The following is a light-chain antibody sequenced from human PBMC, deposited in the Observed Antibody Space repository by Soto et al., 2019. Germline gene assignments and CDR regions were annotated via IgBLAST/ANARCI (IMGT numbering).Light chain of an antibody. V-gene: IGLV2-14*01. J-gene: IGLJ1*01. CDR3: NSYTTLSNRV. CDR1: STDIGAYNY. Sequence: QSVLTQPASVSGSPGQSITISCTGTSTDIGAYNYVSWYQQHPGKAPKLLIYEVTNRPSGDSNRFSGSKSGNTASLTISGLQAEDEANYYCNSYTTLSNRVFGTGTKVTVL. CDR2: EVT.